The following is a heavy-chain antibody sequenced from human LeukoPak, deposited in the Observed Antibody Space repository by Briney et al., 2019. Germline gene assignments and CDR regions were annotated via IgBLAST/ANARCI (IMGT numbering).Heavy chain of an antibody. J-gene: IGHJ4*02. D-gene: IGHD3-22*01. Sequence: ASVKVSCKASGYTFSSYGISWVRQAPGQGLEWMGWISAYNGNTNFAQEFQGRVTMTTDTSTSTASMELRSLRSDDTAVYYCARGADSSGYYSIFYFDYWGQGTLVTVSS. CDR2: ISAYNGNT. CDR1: GYTFSSYG. CDR3: ARGADSSGYYSIFYFDY. V-gene: IGHV1-18*01.